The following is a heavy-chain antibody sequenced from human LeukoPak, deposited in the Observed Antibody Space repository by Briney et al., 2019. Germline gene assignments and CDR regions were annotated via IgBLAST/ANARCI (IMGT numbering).Heavy chain of an antibody. J-gene: IGHJ4*02. CDR3: ARRTRYCSGGSCYSYKTYYLDY. D-gene: IGHD2-15*01. CDR1: GGSFSGYY. V-gene: IGHV4-34*01. Sequence: SETLSLACAVYGGSFSGYYWSWLRQPPGKGLEWIGEINHSGSTNYNPSLKSRVTISVDTSKNQFSLKLSSVTAADTAVYYCARRTRYCSGGSCYSYKTYYLDYWGQGTLVTVSS. CDR2: INHSGST.